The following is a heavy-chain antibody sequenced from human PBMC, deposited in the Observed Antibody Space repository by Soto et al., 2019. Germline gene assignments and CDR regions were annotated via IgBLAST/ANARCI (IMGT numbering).Heavy chain of an antibody. CDR2: IYYSGST. J-gene: IGHJ3*02. Sequence: SETLSLTCTVSGGSISSGGYYWSWIRQHPGKGLEWIGYIYYSGSTYYNPSLKSRVTISVDTSKNQFSLKLSSVTAADTAVYYCARDTDGYNCAFDIWGQGTMVTVSS. CDR1: GGSISSGGYY. V-gene: IGHV4-31*03. D-gene: IGHD5-12*01. CDR3: ARDTDGYNCAFDI.